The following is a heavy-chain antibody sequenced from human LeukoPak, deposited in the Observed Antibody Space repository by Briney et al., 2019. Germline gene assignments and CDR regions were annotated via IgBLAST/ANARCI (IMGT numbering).Heavy chain of an antibody. CDR3: AKDRRDCSSTSCYAYYYYYMDV. CDR2: ISGSGGST. V-gene: IGHV3-23*01. CDR1: GFTFSNYA. D-gene: IGHD2-2*01. J-gene: IGHJ6*03. Sequence: GGSLRLSCAASGFTFSNYAMSWVRQAPGKGLEWVSAISGSGGSTYYADSVKGRFTISRDNSKNTLYLQMNSLRAEDTAVYYCAKDRRDCSSTSCYAYYYYYMDVWGKGTTVTVSS.